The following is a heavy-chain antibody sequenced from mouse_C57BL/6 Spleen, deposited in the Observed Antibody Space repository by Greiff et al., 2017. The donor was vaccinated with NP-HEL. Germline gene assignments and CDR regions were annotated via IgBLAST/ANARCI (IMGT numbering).Heavy chain of an antibody. Sequence: EVKLMESGGGLVKPGGSLKLSCAASGFTFSSYAMSWVRQTPEKRLEWVATISDGGSYTYYPDNVKGRFTISRDNAKNNLYLQMSHLKSEDTAMYYCARDWGTTVVAHFDYWGQGTTLTVSS. CDR2: ISDGGSYT. D-gene: IGHD1-1*01. CDR1: GFTFSSYA. CDR3: ARDWGTTVVAHFDY. J-gene: IGHJ2*01. V-gene: IGHV5-4*01.